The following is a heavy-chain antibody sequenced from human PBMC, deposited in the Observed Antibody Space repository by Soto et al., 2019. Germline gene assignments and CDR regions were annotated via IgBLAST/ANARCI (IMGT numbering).Heavy chain of an antibody. V-gene: IGHV1-18*01. J-gene: IGHJ4*02. CDR3: AREMAGLGGEYDY. CDR2: ISGSSGNA. D-gene: IGHD3-16*01. Sequence: QVQLVQSGADVKNPGASVKVSCKTSGYTFTKYGVGWVRQAPGQGLEWMGWISGSSGNANYAEKVQGRITLTTDTSTSTAYIELRSLRSDDTAVYYCAREMAGLGGEYDYWGQGTLVTVSS. CDR1: GYTFTKYG.